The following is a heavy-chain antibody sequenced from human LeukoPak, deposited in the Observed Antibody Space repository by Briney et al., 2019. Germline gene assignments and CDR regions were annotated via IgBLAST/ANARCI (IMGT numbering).Heavy chain of an antibody. J-gene: IGHJ4*02. CDR2: ISAYNGNT. Sequence: ASVKVSCKASGYTFTSYGISWVRQAPGQGLEWMGWISAYNGNTNYAQKLQGRVTMTTDTSTSTAYMELSSLRSEDTAVYYCARGLYDSSGYYPYYFDYWGQGTLVSVSS. CDR3: ARGLYDSSGYYPYYFDY. V-gene: IGHV1-18*01. CDR1: GYTFTSYG. D-gene: IGHD3-22*01.